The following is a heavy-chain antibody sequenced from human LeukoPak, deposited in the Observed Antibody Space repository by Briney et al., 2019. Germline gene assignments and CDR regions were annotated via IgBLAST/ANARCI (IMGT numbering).Heavy chain of an antibody. CDR2: ISGSGGST. J-gene: IGHJ4*02. Sequence: GGSLRLTCAASGFTVSSNYMSWVRQAPGKGLEWVSAISGSGGSTYYADSVKGRFTISRDNSKNTLYLQMNSLRAEDTAVYYCAKDVGKYSGSYGLNFDYWGQGTLVTVSS. CDR1: GFTVSSNY. V-gene: IGHV3-23*01. CDR3: AKDVGKYSGSYGLNFDY. D-gene: IGHD1-26*01.